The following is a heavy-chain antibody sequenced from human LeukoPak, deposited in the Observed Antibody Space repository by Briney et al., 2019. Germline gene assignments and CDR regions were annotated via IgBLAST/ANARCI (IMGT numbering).Heavy chain of an antibody. D-gene: IGHD6-13*01. CDR3: ASAPRYSSSWPNNWFDP. CDR2: IIPIFGTA. Sequence: SVKVSCKASGGTFSSYAISWVRQAPGQGLEWMGGIIPIFGTANYAQKFQGRVTITADESTSTAYMELSSLRSEDTAVYFCASAPRYSSSWPNNWFDPWGQGTLVTVSA. CDR1: GGTFSSYA. J-gene: IGHJ5*02. V-gene: IGHV1-69*13.